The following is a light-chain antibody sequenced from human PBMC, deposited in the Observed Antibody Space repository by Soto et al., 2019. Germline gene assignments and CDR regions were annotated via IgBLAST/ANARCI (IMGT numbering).Light chain of an antibody. CDR2: DAT. J-gene: IGKJ2*01. V-gene: IGKV1-5*01. CDR1: QSISDW. Sequence: DVQLIQSPSTLSASVGESVTITCRVSQSISDWVAWYQQKPGKAPKLLIYDATSSESGVPSRFSGSGSGTEFTLTISSLQPDDFATSYCQQYESFSQTFGQGTKV. CDR3: QQYESFSQT.